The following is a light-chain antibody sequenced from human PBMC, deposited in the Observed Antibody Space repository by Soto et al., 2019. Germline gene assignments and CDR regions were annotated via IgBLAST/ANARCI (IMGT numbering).Light chain of an antibody. CDR1: QSLVHSDGNIY. J-gene: IGKJ5*01. Sequence: DVVMTQSPLTLPATLGQPASISCRSSQSLVHSDGNIYLSWFQQRPGQSPRRLIYKVSGRDSGVPDRFSGSGSGTHFTLTISRLEPEDFALYYCQQYGSSPRITFGQGTRLEIK. V-gene: IGKV2-30*02. CDR3: QQYGSSPRIT. CDR2: KVS.